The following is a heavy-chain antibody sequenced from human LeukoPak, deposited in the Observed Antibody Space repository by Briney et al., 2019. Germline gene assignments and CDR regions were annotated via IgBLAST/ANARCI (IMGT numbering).Heavy chain of an antibody. CDR1: GFTVSSSY. CDR3: ARRFYAMDV. J-gene: IGHJ6*02. CDR2: NSGGST. V-gene: IGHV3-66*01. Sequence: PGGSLRLSCAASGFTVSSSYVSWVRQAPGKGLEWVSVNSGGSTYYADSVKGRFTISRDNSKNTLSLQMNSLRAEDTAVYYCARRFYAMDVWAQGTTVTVSS.